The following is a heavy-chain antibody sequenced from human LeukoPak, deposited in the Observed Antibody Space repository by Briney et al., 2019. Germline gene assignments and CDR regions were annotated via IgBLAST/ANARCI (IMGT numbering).Heavy chain of an antibody. CDR2: FDPEDGET. D-gene: IGHD2-8*01. J-gene: IGHJ4*02. V-gene: IGHV1-24*01. CDR1: GYTLTELS. CDR3: AQYCTNGVCRYYFDY. Sequence: ASVKVSCKVSGYTLTELSMHCVRQAPGKGLEWMGGFDPEDGETIYAQKFQGRGTMTEDTSTDTAYMELSSLRSEDTAVYYCAQYCTNGVCRYYFDYWGQGTLVTVSS.